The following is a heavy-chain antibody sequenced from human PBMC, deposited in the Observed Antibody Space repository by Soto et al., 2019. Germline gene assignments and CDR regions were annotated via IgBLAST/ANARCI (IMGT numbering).Heavy chain of an antibody. Sequence: EVQLVESGGGLVKPGGSLRLSCAASGFTFSSYSMNWVRQAPGKGLEWVSSISSSSSYIYYADSVKGRFTISRDNAKNSLYLQMNSLRAEDTAVYYCARDYAAMAIFDYWGQGTLVTVSS. CDR2: ISSSSSYI. D-gene: IGHD5-18*01. V-gene: IGHV3-21*01. CDR1: GFTFSSYS. CDR3: ARDYAAMAIFDY. J-gene: IGHJ4*02.